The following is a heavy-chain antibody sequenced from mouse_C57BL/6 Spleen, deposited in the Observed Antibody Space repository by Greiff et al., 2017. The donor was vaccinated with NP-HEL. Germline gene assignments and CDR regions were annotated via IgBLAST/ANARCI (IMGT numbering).Heavy chain of an antibody. CDR1: GFTFTDYY. V-gene: IGHV7-3*01. J-gene: IGHJ2*01. Sequence: EVKVVESGGGLVQPGGSLSLSCAASGFTFTDYYMSWVRQPPGKALEWLGFIRNKANGYTTEYSASVKGRFTISRDNSQSILYLQMNALRAEDSATYYCARYGKGYFDYWGQGTTLTVSS. CDR3: ARYGKGYFDY. CDR2: IRNKANGYTT. D-gene: IGHD1-3*01.